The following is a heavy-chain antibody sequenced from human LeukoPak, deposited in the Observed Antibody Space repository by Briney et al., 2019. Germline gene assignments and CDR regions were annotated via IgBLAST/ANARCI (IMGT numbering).Heavy chain of an antibody. D-gene: IGHD4-23*01. CDR2: IFYSGRN. CDR1: GGSISSGDYY. J-gene: IGHJ4*02. CDR3: ARGWELRYFDY. Sequence: SQTLSLTCTVSGGSISSGDYYWNWIRQPPGKGLECIGFIFYSGRNYYNPSLKSRVTISGDTSKNQFSLKLSSVTAADTAVYYCARGWELRYFDYWGQGTLVTVSS. V-gene: IGHV4-30-4*01.